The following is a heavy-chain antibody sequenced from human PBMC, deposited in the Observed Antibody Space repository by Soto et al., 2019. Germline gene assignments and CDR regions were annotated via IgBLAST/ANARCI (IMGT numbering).Heavy chain of an antibody. Sequence: PPGQGLEWIGYIYYSGSTYYNPSLKSRVTISVDTSKNQFSLKVRSVTAADTAVYYCARQGYDYGDYFDYWGQGTLVTVSS. CDR2: IYYSGST. J-gene: IGHJ4*02. V-gene: IGHV4-30-4*01. CDR3: ARQGYDYGDYFDY. D-gene: IGHD4-17*01.